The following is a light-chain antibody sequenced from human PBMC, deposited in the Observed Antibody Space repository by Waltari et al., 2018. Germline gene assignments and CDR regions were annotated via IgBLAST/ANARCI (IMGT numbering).Light chain of an antibody. Sequence: DIQLTQSPPSLSASVGDRVTITCRASQDITNYLNWYQQRPGKAPKLLIHDASKLEIGVPSRFSGSQSGTHCTLADSSLQPEDIGTYYCQRYDNLPIFAFGPGAKV. V-gene: IGKV1-33*01. CDR3: QRYDNLPIFA. J-gene: IGKJ3*01. CDR2: DAS. CDR1: QDITNY.